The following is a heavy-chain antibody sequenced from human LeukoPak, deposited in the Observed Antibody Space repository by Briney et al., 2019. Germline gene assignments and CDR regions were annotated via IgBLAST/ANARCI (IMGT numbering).Heavy chain of an antibody. CDR2: ISGSGRTI. Sequence: PGGSLRLSCAASGFTFSSYDMTWVRQAPGEGLEWVSHISGSGRTIFYADSVKGRFTISRDNSKNTLYLQMNSLRAEDTAVYYCAKGRRTIYYFDYWGQGTLVTVSS. D-gene: IGHD1-14*01. J-gene: IGHJ4*02. V-gene: IGHV3-23*01. CDR3: AKGRRTIYYFDY. CDR1: GFTFSSYD.